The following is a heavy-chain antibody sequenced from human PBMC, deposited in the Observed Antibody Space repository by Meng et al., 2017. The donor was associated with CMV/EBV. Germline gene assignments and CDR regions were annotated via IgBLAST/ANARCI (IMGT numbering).Heavy chain of an antibody. CDR3: ARADIVVVPAAIRYYYYGMDV. CDR1: GGSFSGYY. CDR2: INHSGST. J-gene: IGHJ6*02. Sequence: GSLRLSCAVYGGSFSGYYWSWIRQPPGKGLEWIGEINHSGSTNYNPSLKSRVTISVVTSKNQFSLKLSSVTAADTAVYYCARADIVVVPAAIRYYYYGMDVWGQGTTVTVSS. V-gene: IGHV4-34*01. D-gene: IGHD2-2*02.